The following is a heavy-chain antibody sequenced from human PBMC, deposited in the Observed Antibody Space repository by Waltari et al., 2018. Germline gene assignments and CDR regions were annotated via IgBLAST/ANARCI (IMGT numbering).Heavy chain of an antibody. CDR3: ARDHEGTTVVRRDWYFDL. D-gene: IGHD4-17*01. Sequence: QVQLVQSGAEVKKPGASVKVSCKASGYTFTSYYMHWVRQAPGQGLEWMGIINPSGGSTSYAQKFQGRGTMTRDTYTSTVYMELSSLRSEDTAVYYCARDHEGTTVVRRDWYFDLWGRGTLVTVSS. CDR1: GYTFTSYY. V-gene: IGHV1-46*01. CDR2: INPSGGST. J-gene: IGHJ2*01.